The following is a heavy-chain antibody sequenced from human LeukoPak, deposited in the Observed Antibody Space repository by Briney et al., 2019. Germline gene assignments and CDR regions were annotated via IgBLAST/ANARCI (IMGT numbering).Heavy chain of an antibody. Sequence: GGSLRLSCAASGFTFSSYAMSWVRQAPGKGLEWVSAISGSGGSTYYADSVKGRFTISRDNSKNTLYLQMNSLRAEDTAVYYCAARRTGAGSMIVAPLNYWGQGTLVTVSS. V-gene: IGHV3-23*01. D-gene: IGHD3-22*01. CDR2: ISGSGGST. CDR1: GFTFSSYA. CDR3: AARRTGAGSMIVAPLNY. J-gene: IGHJ4*02.